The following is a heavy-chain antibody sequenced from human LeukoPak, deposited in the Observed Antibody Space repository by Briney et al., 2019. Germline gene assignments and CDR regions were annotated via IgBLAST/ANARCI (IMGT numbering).Heavy chain of an antibody. CDR3: ARDAALLPGKYYYYMDV. J-gene: IGHJ6*03. V-gene: IGHV3-21*01. CDR1: GFTFSSYS. Sequence: GGSLRLSCAASGFTFSSYSMNWVRQAPGKGLEWVSSITRGSSYMNYADSLKGRFIISRDNAKDAVYLQMNNLTAEDTAVYFCARDAALLPGKYYYYMDVWGKGTTVIVSS. D-gene: IGHD6-25*01. CDR2: ITRGSSYM.